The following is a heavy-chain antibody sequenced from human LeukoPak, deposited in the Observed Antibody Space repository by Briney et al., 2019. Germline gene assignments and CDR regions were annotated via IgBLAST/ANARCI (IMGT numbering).Heavy chain of an antibody. CDR1: GYTFTSYD. CDR3: ARGLIAAAGRSLEYYFDY. Sequence: ASVKVSCKASGYTFTSYDINWVRQATGQGLEWMGWMNPNSGNTGYAQKFQGRVTITRNTSISTAYMELSSLRSEDTAVYYCARGLIAAAGRSLEYYFDYWGQGTLVTVSS. V-gene: IGHV1-8*03. D-gene: IGHD6-13*01. CDR2: MNPNSGNT. J-gene: IGHJ4*02.